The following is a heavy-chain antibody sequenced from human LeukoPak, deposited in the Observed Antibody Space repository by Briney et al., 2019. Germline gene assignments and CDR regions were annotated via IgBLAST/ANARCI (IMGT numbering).Heavy chain of an antibody. CDR2: IYYSGST. D-gene: IGHD3-22*01. V-gene: IGHV4-38-2*01. CDR3: ADWGAYDSSGYYYPPGAFDI. CDR1: GFTFSDYY. Sequence: GSLRLSCAASGFTFSDYYMSWIRQPPGKGLEWIGSIYYSGSTYYNPSLKSRVTISVDTSKNQFSLKLSSVTAADTAVYYCADWGAYDSSGYYYPPGAFDIWGQGTMVTVSS. J-gene: IGHJ3*02.